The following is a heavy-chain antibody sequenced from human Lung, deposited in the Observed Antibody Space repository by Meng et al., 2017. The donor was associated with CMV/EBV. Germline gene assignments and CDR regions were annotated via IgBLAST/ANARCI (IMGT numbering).Heavy chain of an antibody. J-gene: IGHJ5*02. CDR1: GITLSSQF. V-gene: IGHV3-48*03. CDR3: AREKGDWFDP. CDR2: ISSSGSTI. Sequence: GESLKISCVVSGITLSSQFMRWVRQAPGKGLEWVSYISSSGSTIYYADSVKGRFTISRDNAKNSLYLQMNSLRAEDTAVYYCAREKGDWFDPWGQGTLVTVSS.